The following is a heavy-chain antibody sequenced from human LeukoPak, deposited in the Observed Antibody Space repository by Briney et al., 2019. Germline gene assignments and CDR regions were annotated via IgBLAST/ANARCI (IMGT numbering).Heavy chain of an antibody. CDR2: ISSSGTTI. D-gene: IGHD3-22*01. Sequence: PGGSLRLSCAASGFSFSSYEMNWVRQAPGKGLEWISYISSSGTTIYYPDSVKGRFTISRDNAKNSLYLQMNSLRAEDTAVYYCARAMYYYDSSGYYHRSFDYWGQGTLVTVSS. CDR3: ARAMYYYDSSGYYHRSFDY. CDR1: GFSFSSYE. V-gene: IGHV3-48*03. J-gene: IGHJ4*02.